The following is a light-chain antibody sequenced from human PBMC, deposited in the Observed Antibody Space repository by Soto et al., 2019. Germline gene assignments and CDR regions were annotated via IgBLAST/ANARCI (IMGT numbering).Light chain of an antibody. CDR3: QQRSNWPPYT. Sequence: EIVLTQSPATLSSSPGERATLSCRASQSVSSYLAWYQQKPGQAPPLLIYHASNRATGIPARLIGSGSGTDFALTISSLEPEEFAVYDCQQRSNWPPYTFGQGTKLEIK. J-gene: IGKJ2*01. CDR1: QSVSSY. CDR2: HAS. V-gene: IGKV3-11*01.